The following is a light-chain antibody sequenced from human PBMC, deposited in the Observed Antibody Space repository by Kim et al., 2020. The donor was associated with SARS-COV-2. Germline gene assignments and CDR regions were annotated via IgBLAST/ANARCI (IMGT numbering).Light chain of an antibody. CDR3: QAWDSSTSVL. V-gene: IGLV3-1*01. CDR2: QDS. J-gene: IGLJ2*01. CDR1: KLGHRY. Sequence: SYELTQPPSVSVSPGQTASITCSADKLGHRYACWYQHKPGQSPLLVIYQDSRRPSGIPERFSGSNSGNTATLTISGTQAMDEADYYCQAWDSSTSVLFGG.